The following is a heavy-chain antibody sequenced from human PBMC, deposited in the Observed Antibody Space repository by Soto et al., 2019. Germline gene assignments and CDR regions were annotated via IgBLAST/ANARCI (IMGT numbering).Heavy chain of an antibody. J-gene: IGHJ4*02. V-gene: IGHV4-39*01. D-gene: IGHD2-21*02. CDR2: IYYSGST. CDR1: GGSTSSSSYY. CDR3: ARHPKARGGCGGDCYSASYFDY. Sequence: SETLSLTCTVSGGSTSSSSYYWGWIRQPPGKGLEWIGSIYYSGSTYYNPSLKSRVTISVDTSKNQFSLKLSSVTAADTAVYYCARHPKARGGCGGDCYSASYFDYWGQGTLVTVSS.